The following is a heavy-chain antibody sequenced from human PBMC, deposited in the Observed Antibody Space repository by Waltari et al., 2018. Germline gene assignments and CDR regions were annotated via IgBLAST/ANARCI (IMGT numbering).Heavy chain of an antibody. J-gene: IGHJ4*02. D-gene: IGHD6-6*01. Sequence: QVQLQQWGAGLLKPSETLSLTFAVYGGSFSGYYWSWIRQPPGKGLEWIGEINHSGSTNYNPSLKSRVTISVDTSKNQFSLKLSSVTAADTAVYYCARGEYSSSAQLDYWGQGTLVTVSS. CDR3: ARGEYSSSAQLDY. CDR2: INHSGST. CDR1: GGSFSGYY. V-gene: IGHV4-34*01.